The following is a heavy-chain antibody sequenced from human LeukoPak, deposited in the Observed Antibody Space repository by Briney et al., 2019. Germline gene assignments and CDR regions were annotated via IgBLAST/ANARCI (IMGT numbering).Heavy chain of an antibody. CDR1: GYTFTSYD. J-gene: IGHJ5*02. Sequence: PGASVKVSCKASGYTFTSYDINWLRQATGQGLEWMGWMNPNSGNTGYAQKFQGRVTITRNTSISTAYMELSSLRSEDTAVYYCARGTYYDILTGYYRNWFDPWGQGTLVTVSS. D-gene: IGHD3-9*01. CDR2: MNPNSGNT. V-gene: IGHV1-8*03. CDR3: ARGTYYDILTGYYRNWFDP.